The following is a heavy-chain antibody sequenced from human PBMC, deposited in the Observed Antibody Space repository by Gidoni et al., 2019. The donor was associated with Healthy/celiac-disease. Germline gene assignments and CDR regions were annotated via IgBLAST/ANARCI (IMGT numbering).Heavy chain of an antibody. D-gene: IGHD6-19*01. J-gene: IGHJ3*02. CDR1: GFPFSGSA. CDR2: IRSKANSYAT. V-gene: IGHV3-73*01. CDR3: RGQAVAGTGAFDI. Sequence: EVQLVESGGGLVQPGGSLKLPCASPGFPFSGSAMHGVRQASGKGLEGVGRIRSKANSYATAYAASVKGRFTISRDDSKNTAYLQMNSLKTEDTAVYYCRGQAVAGTGAFDIWGQGTMVTVSS.